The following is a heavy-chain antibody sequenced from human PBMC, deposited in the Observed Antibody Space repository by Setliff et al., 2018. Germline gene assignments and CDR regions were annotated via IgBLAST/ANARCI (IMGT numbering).Heavy chain of an antibody. V-gene: IGHV1-18*01. J-gene: IGHJ6*02. CDR2: ISPYNGQT. Sequence: ASVKVSCKASGYTFTYFGLSWVRQAPGQGLEWMGWISPYNGQTTYAQRFQGRITMTTDTSTDTAYMELRNLGSDDTAIYFCAKEPAVSLTEAVRRTYYDYAMDAWGQGTTVTVSS. CDR1: GYTFTYFG. CDR3: AKEPAVSLTEAVRRTYYDYAMDA. D-gene: IGHD3-9*01.